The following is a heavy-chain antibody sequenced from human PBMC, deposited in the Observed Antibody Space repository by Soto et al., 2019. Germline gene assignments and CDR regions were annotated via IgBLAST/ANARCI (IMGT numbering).Heavy chain of an antibody. V-gene: IGHV4-34*01. D-gene: IGHD3-9*01. J-gene: IGHJ4*02. CDR2: INHSGST. CDR1: GGNLCGSD. CDR3: ASFRYYDILTGYYPGYYFDY. Sequence: VGGGNLCGSDWCRFLKKKEKGLEWIGEINHSGSTNYNPSLKSRVTISVDTSKNQFSLKLSSVTAADTAVYYCASFRYYDILTGYYPGYYFDYWGQGTLVTVSP.